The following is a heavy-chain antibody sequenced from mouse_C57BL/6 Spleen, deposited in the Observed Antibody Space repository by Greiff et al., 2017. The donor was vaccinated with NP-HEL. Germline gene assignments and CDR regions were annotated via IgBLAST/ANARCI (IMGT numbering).Heavy chain of an antibody. Sequence: QVQLQQSGPELVKPGASVKISCKASGYAFSSSWMNWVKQRPGKGLEWIGRIYPGDGDTNYNGKFKGKATLTVDQSSSTAYMQLNSLTSEDSAVYYCTTVAPFAYWGQGTLVTVSA. D-gene: IGHD1-1*01. J-gene: IGHJ3*01. CDR1: GYAFSSSW. CDR2: IYPGDGDT. CDR3: TTVAPFAY. V-gene: IGHV1-82*01.